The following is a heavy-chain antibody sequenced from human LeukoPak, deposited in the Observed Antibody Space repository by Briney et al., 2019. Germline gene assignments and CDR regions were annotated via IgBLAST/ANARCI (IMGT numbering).Heavy chain of an antibody. CDR3: ATVKRDCSGGTCYSYDY. J-gene: IGHJ4*02. D-gene: IGHD2-15*01. Sequence: PGGSLRLSCAASGFNVSSNYMSWVRQAPGKGLEWVSLIYSGGGTCYADSVKGRFTISRDNSKNTVFLQMNGLRADDRAVYYCATVKRDCSGGTCYSYDYWGQGTLVTVSS. V-gene: IGHV3-53*01. CDR2: IYSGGGT. CDR1: GFNVSSNY.